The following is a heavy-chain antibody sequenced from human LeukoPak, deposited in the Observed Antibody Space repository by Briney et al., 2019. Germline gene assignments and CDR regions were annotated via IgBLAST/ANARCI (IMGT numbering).Heavy chain of an antibody. CDR1: GYSISSGYY. CDR2: IYHSGST. J-gene: IGHJ4*02. Sequence: SETLSLTCAVSGYSISSGYYWGWIRQPPGKGLEWIGSIYHSGSTYYNPSLKSRVTISVDTSKNQFSLKLSSVTAADTAVYYCARRLTYYYGSGSGIFDYWGQGTLVTVSS. D-gene: IGHD3-10*01. V-gene: IGHV4-38-2*01. CDR3: ARRLTYYYGSGSGIFDY.